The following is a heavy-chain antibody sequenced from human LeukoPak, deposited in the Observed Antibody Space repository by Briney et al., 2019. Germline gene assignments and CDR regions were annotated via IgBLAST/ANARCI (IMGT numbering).Heavy chain of an antibody. V-gene: IGHV3-23*01. J-gene: IGHJ1*01. CDR3: AKDQGIQLWLKYFQH. CDR1: GFSFRAAW. D-gene: IGHD5-18*01. CDR2: ISGSGGTT. Sequence: GGSLRLSCAASGFSFRAAWMSWVRQAPGKGLEWVSAISGSGGTTLYADSVKGRFTISRDNSKSTPYLQMNSLRAEDTAVYYCAKDQGIQLWLKYFQHWGQGTLVTVSS.